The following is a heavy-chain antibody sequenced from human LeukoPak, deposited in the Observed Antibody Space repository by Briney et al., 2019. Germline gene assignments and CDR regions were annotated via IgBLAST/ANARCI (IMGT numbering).Heavy chain of an antibody. CDR1: GFTFSSYG. D-gene: IGHD3-9*01. V-gene: IGHV3-7*01. J-gene: IGHJ4*02. Sequence: GGSLRLSCAASGFTFSSYGMSWVRQAPGKGLEWVANIKQDGSEKYYVDSVKGRFTISRDNAKNSLYLQMNSLRAEDTAVYYCARVASGYDILTGYYQTYYFDYWGQGTLVTVSS. CDR2: IKQDGSEK. CDR3: ARVASGYDILTGYYQTYYFDY.